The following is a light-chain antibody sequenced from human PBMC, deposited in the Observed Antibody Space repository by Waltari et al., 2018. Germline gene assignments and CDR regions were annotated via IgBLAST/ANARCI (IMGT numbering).Light chain of an antibody. Sequence: EIVMTQSPESLAVSLGERATINCKSSQSVLKSSTNKNYLAWYQHRPGQPPKLLFYWSSTRESGVPARFSTSGSGTDFTLTISSLQAEDVAVYYCQQYYNAPVTFGGGTKMEIK. J-gene: IGKJ4*01. V-gene: IGKV4-1*01. CDR3: QQYYNAPVT. CDR2: WSS. CDR1: QSVLKSSTNKNY.